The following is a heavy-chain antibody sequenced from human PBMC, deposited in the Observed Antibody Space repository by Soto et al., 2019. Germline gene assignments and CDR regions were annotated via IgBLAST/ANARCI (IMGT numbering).Heavy chain of an antibody. CDR1: VGSISSYY. CDR2: IYYSGST. D-gene: IGHD5-18*01. Sequence: PSETLSLTCTVSVGSISSYYWSWIRQPPGKEQEKIRYIYYSGSTNYNPSLKRRVTISVDTSKNQFSLKLSSVTAADTALYYCARGYSYGYYYYYYMDVWGKGTTVTVSS. V-gene: IGHV4-59*01. CDR3: ARGYSYGYYYYYYMDV. J-gene: IGHJ6*03.